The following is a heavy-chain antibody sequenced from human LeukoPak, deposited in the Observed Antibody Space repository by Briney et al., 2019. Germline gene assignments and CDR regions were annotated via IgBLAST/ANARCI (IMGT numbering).Heavy chain of an antibody. CDR3: ARVPKRTIVVVPAARPAGLDP. Sequence: ASVKVSCKASGYTFTSYGISWVRQAPGQGLEWMGWISAYNGNTNYTQKLQGRVTMTTDTSTSTAYMELRSPRSDDTAVYYCARVPKRTIVVVPAARPAGLDPWGQGTLVTVSS. J-gene: IGHJ5*02. V-gene: IGHV1-18*01. D-gene: IGHD2-2*01. CDR2: ISAYNGNT. CDR1: GYTFTSYG.